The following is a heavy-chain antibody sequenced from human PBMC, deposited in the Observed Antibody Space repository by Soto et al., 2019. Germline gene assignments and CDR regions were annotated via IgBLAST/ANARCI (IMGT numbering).Heavy chain of an antibody. CDR3: AKDKFSVSGSYRYYYCSHGMDV. D-gene: IGHD3-10*01. J-gene: IGHJ6*02. CDR1: GFTFSTYA. V-gene: IGHV3-23*01. Sequence: EEQLLESGGGLIHPGGSLRLSCARSGFTFSTYAISWVRQAPGKGLEWVSTISGNSEITYYADSVKGRFTISKDSATNAVYLQMSSLRAEDTAAYSCAKDKFSVSGSYRYYYCSHGMDVWGQGTTVSVSS. CDR2: ISGNSEIT.